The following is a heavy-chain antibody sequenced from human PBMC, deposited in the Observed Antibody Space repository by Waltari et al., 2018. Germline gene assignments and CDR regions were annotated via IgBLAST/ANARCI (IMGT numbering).Heavy chain of an antibody. CDR1: GFTFSSYA. CDR3: AKAHYDFWSGYLDV. J-gene: IGHJ6*02. Sequence: EVQLLESGGGLVQPGGSLRLSCAASGFTFSSYAMSWVRQAPGQGLEWVSAISGSGGCTYYADSVKGRLTISRDNSKNTLYLQMNSLRAEDTAVYYCAKAHYDFWSGYLDVWGQGTTVTVSS. V-gene: IGHV3-23*01. D-gene: IGHD3-3*01. CDR2: ISGSGGCT.